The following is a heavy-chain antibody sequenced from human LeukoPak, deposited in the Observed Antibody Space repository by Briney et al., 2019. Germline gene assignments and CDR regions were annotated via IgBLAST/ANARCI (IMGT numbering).Heavy chain of an antibody. V-gene: IGHV1-58*01. D-gene: IGHD3-10*01. Sequence: GASVKVSCKASGFTFTNSAVQWVRQARGQRLEWIGWIVVGRGNTNYAQKFEERVTITRDMSTSTAYMELSSLRSEDTAVYYCAAGQVRGVIRYYYYYGMDVWGQGTTVTVSS. CDR1: GFTFTNSA. J-gene: IGHJ6*02. CDR2: IVVGRGNT. CDR3: AAGQVRGVIRYYYYYGMDV.